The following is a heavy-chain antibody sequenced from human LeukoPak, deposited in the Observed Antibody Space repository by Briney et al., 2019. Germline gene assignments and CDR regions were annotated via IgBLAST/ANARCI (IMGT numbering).Heavy chain of an antibody. D-gene: IGHD3-10*02. CDR1: GFTFNSYG. CDR2: IRNDGSNK. J-gene: IGHJ6*04. CDR3: AELGITMIGGV. Sequence: GGSLRLSCAASGFTFNSYGTHWVRQAPGKGLEWVAFIRNDGSNKYHADSVKGRFTISRDNSKNTLYLQMNSLRAEDTAVYYCAELGITMIGGVWGKGTTVTISS. V-gene: IGHV3-30*02.